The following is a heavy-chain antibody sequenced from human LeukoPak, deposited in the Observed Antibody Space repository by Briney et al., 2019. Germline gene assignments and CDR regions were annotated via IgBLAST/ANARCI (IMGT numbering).Heavy chain of an antibody. Sequence: GGSLRLSCAASGFTFSKYWMHWVRQAPGKGLVWVSRINSDGSSTTYADSVKGRFTISRDNVKNTLYLQMNSLRAEDTAVYYCARAPNYYDSKAAGYYMDVWGKGTTVTVSS. CDR2: INSDGSST. CDR1: GFTFSKYW. J-gene: IGHJ6*03. CDR3: ARAPNYYDSKAAGYYMDV. V-gene: IGHV3-74*01. D-gene: IGHD3-22*01.